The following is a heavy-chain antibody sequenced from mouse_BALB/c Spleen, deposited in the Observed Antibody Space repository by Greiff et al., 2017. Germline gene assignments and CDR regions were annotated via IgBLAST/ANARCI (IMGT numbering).Heavy chain of an antibody. CDR1: GYTLTDYA. CDR3: ARSEFITTAYYAMDY. CDR2: ISSYYGDA. D-gene: IGHD1-2*01. V-gene: IGHV1S137*01. Sequence: QVQLQQSGAELVRPGVSVKISCKGSGYTLTDYAMHWVKQSHAKSLEWIGVISSYYGDARYNQKFKGKATMTVDKSSSTAYMQLSSLTSDDSAVYFCARSEFITTAYYAMDYWGQGTSVTVSS. J-gene: IGHJ4*01.